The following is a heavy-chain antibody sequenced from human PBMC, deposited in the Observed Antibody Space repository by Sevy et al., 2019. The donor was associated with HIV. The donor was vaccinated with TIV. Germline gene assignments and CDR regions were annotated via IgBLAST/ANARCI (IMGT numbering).Heavy chain of an antibody. J-gene: IGHJ3*02. D-gene: IGHD6-19*01. CDR1: GASISGYY. CDR3: ARPYSSGWFATFDI. CDR2: ISSSGST. Sequence: SETLSLTCSVSGASISGYYWSWIRQPPGKGLEWIGYISSSGSTKYNPSLKSRVTISIDTSKNQFSLNLSSVTAADTDVYYCARPYSSGWFATFDIWGQGTMVTVSS. V-gene: IGHV4-59*12.